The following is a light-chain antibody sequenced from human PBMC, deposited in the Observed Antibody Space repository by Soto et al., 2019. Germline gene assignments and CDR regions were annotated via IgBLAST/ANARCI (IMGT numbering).Light chain of an antibody. CDR3: QQYNTSPCT. J-gene: IGKJ1*01. CDR2: GAS. Sequence: EIVFTQSPGTLSLSPGERGTLASRASQSVSSSYLARYHQKPGQAPRLLIYGASNRATGIPDRFSGSGSGTDLTLTISRLEPEDFAVYYCQQYNTSPCTFGQRTTGEIK. V-gene: IGKV3-20*01. CDR1: QSVSSSY.